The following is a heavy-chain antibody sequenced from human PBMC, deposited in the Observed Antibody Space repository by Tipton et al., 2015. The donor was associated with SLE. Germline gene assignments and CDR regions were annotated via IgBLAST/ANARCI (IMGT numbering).Heavy chain of an antibody. Sequence: TLSLTCAVYGGSFSGYCWTWIRQPPGKGLEWIGEINHSGSTNYNPSLKSRVTTSVDTSRNQFSLKLSSVTAADTAVYYCASGGILWYFDLWGRGTLVTVSS. CDR2: INHSGST. CDR3: ASGGILWYFDL. J-gene: IGHJ2*01. CDR1: GGSFSGYC. V-gene: IGHV4-34*01. D-gene: IGHD3-10*01.